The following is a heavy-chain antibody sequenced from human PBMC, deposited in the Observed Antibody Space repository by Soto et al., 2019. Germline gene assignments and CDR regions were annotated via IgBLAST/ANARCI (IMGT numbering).Heavy chain of an antibody. J-gene: IGHJ6*03. CDR1: GGTFSSHA. V-gene: IGHV1-69*13. D-gene: IGHD6-6*01. CDR3: ARRARPDFYYMDV. CDR2: IIPIFGTA. Sequence: SVKVSCKASGGTFSSHAISWVRQAPGQGLEWMGGIIPIFGTANYAQKFQGRVTITADESTSTAYMELSSLRSEDTAVYYCARRARPDFYYMDVWGKGTTVTVSS.